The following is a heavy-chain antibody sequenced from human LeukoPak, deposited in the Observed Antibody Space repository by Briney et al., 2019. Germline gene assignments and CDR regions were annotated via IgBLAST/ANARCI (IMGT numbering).Heavy chain of an antibody. CDR1: GFTFSSYA. D-gene: IGHD1-26*01. Sequence: GGSLRLSCAASGFTFSSYAMSWVRQAPGKGLEWVSAISGSGGSTYYADSVKGRFTISRDNSKNTLYLQMNSLRAEDTAVYYCAKLRWSGSYYPNDFDYWGQGTLVTVSS. CDR3: AKLRWSGSYYPNDFDY. J-gene: IGHJ4*02. CDR2: ISGSGGST. V-gene: IGHV3-23*01.